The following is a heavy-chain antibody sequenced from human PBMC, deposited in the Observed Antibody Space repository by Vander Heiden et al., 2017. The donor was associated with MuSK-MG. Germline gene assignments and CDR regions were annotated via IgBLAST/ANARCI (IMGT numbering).Heavy chain of an antibody. J-gene: IGHJ5*02. D-gene: IGHD2-21*01. CDR2: ISANNGDT. V-gene: IGHV1-18*01. CDR3: ARDLPCVVDCDVTYNWFDP. CDR1: VYTFTSYG. Sequence: QVQLVQSGAEVKKPGAPFKVSCKASVYTFTSYGISWVRQAPGQGREWMGWISANNGDTNYAQKIQGRDTMTTDTSTSTAYMEQRSQRSEETAVYYGARDLPCVVDCDVTYNWFDPGGQGTMVTVCS.